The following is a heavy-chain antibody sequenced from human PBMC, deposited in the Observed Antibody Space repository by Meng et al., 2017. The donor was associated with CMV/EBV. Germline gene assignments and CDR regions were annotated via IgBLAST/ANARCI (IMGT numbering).Heavy chain of an antibody. CDR3: ARGVSDDYGGNSGGAFDI. V-gene: IGHV1-2*02. J-gene: IGHJ3*02. CDR1: GYTFTGYY. Sequence: ASVKVSCKASGYTFTGYYMHWVRQAPGQGLEWMGWINPNSGGTNYAQKFQGRVTMTRDTSISTAYMELSSLRSEDTAVYYCARGVSDDYGGNSGGAFDIWGQGTMVTVSS. D-gene: IGHD4-23*01. CDR2: INPNSGGT.